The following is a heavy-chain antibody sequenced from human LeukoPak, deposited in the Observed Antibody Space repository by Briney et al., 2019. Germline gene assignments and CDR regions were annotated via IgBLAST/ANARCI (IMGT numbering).Heavy chain of an antibody. CDR2: IRSKANSYAT. CDR3: TSPNPLGYCSSTSCYKDY. J-gene: IGHJ4*02. V-gene: IGHV3-73*01. Sequence: GGSLRLSCAASGFTFTSYGMHWVRQASGKGLEWVGRIRSKANSYATAYAASVKGRFTISRDDSKNTAYLQMNSLKTEDTAVYYCTSPNPLGYCSSTSCYKDYWGQGTLVTVSS. D-gene: IGHD2-2*02. CDR1: GFTFTSYG.